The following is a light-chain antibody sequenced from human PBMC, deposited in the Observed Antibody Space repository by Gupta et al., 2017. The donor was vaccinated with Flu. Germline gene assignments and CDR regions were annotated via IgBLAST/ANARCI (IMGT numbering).Light chain of an antibody. Sequence: QSALTQPASVSGSPGQSITISCTGSSSDVGNTDLISWYQQHPGKTPKFLISEVNKRPSGVSERFSGSKSGNKASLTISGLQAEDEADDYCCSYEDSNNVWVFGGGTRLTVL. V-gene: IGLV2-23*02. J-gene: IGLJ3*02. CDR3: CSYEDSNNVWV. CDR2: EVN. CDR1: SSDVGNTDL.